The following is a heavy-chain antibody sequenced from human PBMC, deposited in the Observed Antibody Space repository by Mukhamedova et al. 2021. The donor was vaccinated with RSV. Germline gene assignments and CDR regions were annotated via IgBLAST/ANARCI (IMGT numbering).Heavy chain of an antibody. D-gene: IGHD5/OR15-5a*01. Sequence: WSWVRQPPGKGLEWIGEIYHSGSTNYNPSLKSRVTISVDTSKNQFSLKLSSVTAADTAVYYCAREQGVWDRWFDPWGQGTLVTV. CDR3: AREQGVWDRWFDP. V-gene: IGHV4-4*02. J-gene: IGHJ5*02. CDR2: IYHSGST.